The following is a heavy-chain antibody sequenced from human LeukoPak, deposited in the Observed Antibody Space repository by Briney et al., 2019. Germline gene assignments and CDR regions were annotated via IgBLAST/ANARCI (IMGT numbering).Heavy chain of an antibody. J-gene: IGHJ5*02. CDR1: GGSFSGYY. V-gene: IGHV4-34*01. CDR3: ARLWIQLWSDNWFDP. CDR2: INHSGST. Sequence: PSETLSLTCAVYGGSFSGYYWSWIRQPPGKGLEWIGEINHSGSTNYNPSLKSRVTISVDTSKNQFSLKLSSVTAADTAVYYCARLWIQLWSDNWFDPWGQGTLGTVSS. D-gene: IGHD5-18*01.